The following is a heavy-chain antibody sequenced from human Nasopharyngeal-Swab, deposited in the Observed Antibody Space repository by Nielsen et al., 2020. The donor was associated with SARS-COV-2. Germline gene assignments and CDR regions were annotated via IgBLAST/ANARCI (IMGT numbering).Heavy chain of an antibody. CDR1: GFTFSSYW. J-gene: IGHJ6*02. D-gene: IGHD5-12*01. CDR2: IKQDGSDK. Sequence: GESLKISCAASGFTFSSYWMSWVRQAPGKGLEWVANIKQDGSDKYYVDSVKGRFTISRDNAKNSLYLQMNSLRAEDTAIYYCAKDRDSGDDSGEYYHYYGMDVWGQGTTVTVSS. CDR3: AKDRDSGDDSGEYYHYYGMDV. V-gene: IGHV3-7*03.